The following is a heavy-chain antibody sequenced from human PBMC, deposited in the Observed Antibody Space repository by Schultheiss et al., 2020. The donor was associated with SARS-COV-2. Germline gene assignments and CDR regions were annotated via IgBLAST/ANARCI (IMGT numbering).Heavy chain of an antibody. CDR1: GFIFSSFG. CDR3: AKDRSGYEDYYYYGMDV. Sequence: GGSLRLSCATSGFIFSSFGMHWVRQAPGKGLEWVAVISYDGSNKYYADSVKGRFTISRDNSKNTLYLQMNSLRAEDTAVYYCAKDRSGYEDYYYYGMDVWGQGTTVTVSS. J-gene: IGHJ6*02. D-gene: IGHD5-12*01. V-gene: IGHV3-30*18. CDR2: ISYDGSNK.